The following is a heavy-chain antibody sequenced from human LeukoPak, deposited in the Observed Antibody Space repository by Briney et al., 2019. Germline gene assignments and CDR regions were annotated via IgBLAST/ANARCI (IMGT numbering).Heavy chain of an antibody. D-gene: IGHD2-21*01. Sequence: GGSLRLSCAASGFTFSSYSMNWVRQAPGKGLEWVSSISRNSGYIYDADSVKGRFTISRDNAKNSLYLQMNSLRAEDTAVYYCARAASRSYYYFDYWGQGALVTVSS. CDR2: ISRNSGYI. J-gene: IGHJ4*02. CDR1: GFTFSSYS. V-gene: IGHV3-21*01. CDR3: ARAASRSYYYFDY.